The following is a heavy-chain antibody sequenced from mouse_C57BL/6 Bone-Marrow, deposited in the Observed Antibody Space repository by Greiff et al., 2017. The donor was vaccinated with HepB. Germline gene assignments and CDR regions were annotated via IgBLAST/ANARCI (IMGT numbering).Heavy chain of an antibody. CDR1: GYAFTNYL. CDR3: STWGWVTPFDF. Sequence: QVQLKQSGAELVRPGTSVKVSCKASGYAFTNYLIEWVKQRPGQGLEWIGVINPGSGGTNYNEKFKGKATMTADKSSSTAYMQLSSLTSEDSAVYYYSTWGWVTPFDFWGRGTALTVSS. V-gene: IGHV1-54*01. D-gene: IGHD2-2*01. CDR2: INPGSGGT. J-gene: IGHJ2*01.